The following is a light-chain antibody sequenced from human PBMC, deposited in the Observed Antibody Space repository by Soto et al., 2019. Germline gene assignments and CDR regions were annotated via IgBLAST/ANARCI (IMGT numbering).Light chain of an antibody. CDR3: QQRSNWPLT. V-gene: IGKV3-11*01. Sequence: EIVLTQSPATLSLSPGERATLSCRASQSVNSYLAWYQQKPGQAPRLLIYDASNRATGIPARFSGSGSGTDITLTISSLAPEDFAVYYCQQRSNWPLTFGGGTKVEIK. J-gene: IGKJ4*01. CDR2: DAS. CDR1: QSVNSY.